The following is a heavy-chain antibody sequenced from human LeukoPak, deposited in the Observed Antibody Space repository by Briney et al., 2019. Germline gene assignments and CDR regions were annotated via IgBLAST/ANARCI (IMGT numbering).Heavy chain of an antibody. CDR2: IPPVGGGT. CDR3: ARGNLRTTGTQHYFDS. D-gene: IGHD1-1*01. Sequence: GASVKVSCKASGYRFNSYYMHWVRQAPGQGLEWMGIIPPVGGGTNYAQKFQGRVTMTRDTSTSTVYMDLGSLRPEDTAVYYWARGNLRTTGTQHYFDSWGQGALVTVSS. J-gene: IGHJ4*02. CDR1: GYRFNSYY. V-gene: IGHV1-46*02.